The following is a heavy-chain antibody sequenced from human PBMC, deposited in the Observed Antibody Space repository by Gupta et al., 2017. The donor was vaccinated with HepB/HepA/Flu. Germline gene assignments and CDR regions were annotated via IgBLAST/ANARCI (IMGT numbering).Heavy chain of an antibody. CDR1: GFPFSSYA. Sequence: EVQLLESGGGLVHIGGSLRLSCAASGFPFSSYAMGWVRQGPGKGLEWVSNIDRSATTTHYADSVKGRFTISRDNSRNTLDLQMNSLRAEDTAVYYCAKRYGAGGHFDHWGQGTLVTVSS. CDR3: AKRYGAGGHFDH. J-gene: IGHJ4*02. D-gene: IGHD3-9*01. CDR2: IDRSATTT. V-gene: IGHV3-23*05.